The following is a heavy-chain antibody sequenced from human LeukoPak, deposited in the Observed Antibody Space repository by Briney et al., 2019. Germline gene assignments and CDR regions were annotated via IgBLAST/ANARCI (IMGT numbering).Heavy chain of an antibody. CDR1: GFTFSSYG. Sequence: GGSLRLSCAASGFTFSSYGMSWVRQAPGKGLEWVSAISGSGGSTYYADSVKGRFTISRDNSKNTLFLQMNSLRAEDTALYYCAKGLERKSRLDSWGQGTLVTVSS. CDR2: ISGSGGST. CDR3: AKGLERKSRLDS. J-gene: IGHJ4*02. V-gene: IGHV3-23*01. D-gene: IGHD1-1*01.